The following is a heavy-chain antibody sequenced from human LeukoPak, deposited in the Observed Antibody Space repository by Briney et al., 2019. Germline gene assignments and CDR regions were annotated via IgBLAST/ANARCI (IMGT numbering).Heavy chain of an antibody. Sequence: VASVKVSCTASGGTFSSYAISWVRQAPGQGLEWMGGIIPIFGTANYAQKFQGRVTITADKSTSTAYMELSSLRSDDTAVYYCARSRDRDIFRYWGQGTLVTVSS. V-gene: IGHV1-69*06. CDR3: ARSRDRDIFRY. J-gene: IGHJ4*02. CDR2: IIPIFGTA. D-gene: IGHD3-9*01. CDR1: GGTFSSYA.